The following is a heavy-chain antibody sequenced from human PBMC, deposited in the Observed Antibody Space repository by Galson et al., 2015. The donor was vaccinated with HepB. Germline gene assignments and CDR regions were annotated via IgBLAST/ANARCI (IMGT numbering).Heavy chain of an antibody. V-gene: IGHV3-23*01. Sequence: SLRLSCAASGFIISPYAVSWVRQAPGKGLDWVSTISDTGSNAYYADSVKGRFTLSRDNSKQILYLQMNSLRAEDTAVYYCASPTHQCLGWGTYNLWGRGTLVSVSS. CDR1: GFIISPYA. CDR3: ASPTHQCLGWGTYNL. D-gene: IGHD3-16*01. CDR2: ISDTGSNA. J-gene: IGHJ2*01.